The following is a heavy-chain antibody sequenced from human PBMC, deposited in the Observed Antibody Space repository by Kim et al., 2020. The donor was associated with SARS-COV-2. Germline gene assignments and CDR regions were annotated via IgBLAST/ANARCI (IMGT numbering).Heavy chain of an antibody. V-gene: IGHV3-15*01. CDR1: GFTFNNAW. D-gene: IGHD3-9*01. Sequence: GGSLRLSCAASGFTFNNAWMSWVRQAPGKGLEWVGRIKRKTDGGTTVYAAPVKGRFTISRDDSKNTLYLQMNSLKTEDTAVYYCTTDLGRGLRYFDWLLTEPGGGSYGMDVWGQGTTVTVSS. CDR2: IKRKTDGGTT. J-gene: IGHJ6*02. CDR3: TTDLGRGLRYFDWLLTEPGGGSYGMDV.